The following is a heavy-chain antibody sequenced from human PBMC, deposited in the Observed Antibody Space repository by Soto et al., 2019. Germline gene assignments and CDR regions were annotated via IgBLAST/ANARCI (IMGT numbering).Heavy chain of an antibody. D-gene: IGHD6-13*01. CDR1: GYSFTSYW. CDR2: IYPGDSDT. Sequence: GESLKISCKGSGYSFTSYWIGWVRQMPGKGLEWMGIIYPGDSDTRYSPSFQGQVTISADKSISTAYLQWSSLRDEDTAVYYCARDFLQQLRYCYFDYWGQGTLVTVSS. J-gene: IGHJ4*02. V-gene: IGHV5-51*01. CDR3: ARDFLQQLRYCYFDY.